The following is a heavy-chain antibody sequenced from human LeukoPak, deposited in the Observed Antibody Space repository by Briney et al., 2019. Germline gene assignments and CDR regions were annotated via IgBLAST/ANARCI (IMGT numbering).Heavy chain of an antibody. V-gene: IGHV3-74*01. CDR1: GFTFSSYW. J-gene: IGHJ6*03. CDR2: INSDGSST. CDR3: ARLRIAARPFYYYYMDV. Sequence: PGGSLRLSCAASGFTFSSYWMHWVRQAPGKGLVWVSRINSDGSSTSYADSVKGRFTISRDNAKNSLYLQMNSLRAEDTAVYYCARLRIAARPFYYYYMDVWGKGTTVTVSS. D-gene: IGHD6-6*01.